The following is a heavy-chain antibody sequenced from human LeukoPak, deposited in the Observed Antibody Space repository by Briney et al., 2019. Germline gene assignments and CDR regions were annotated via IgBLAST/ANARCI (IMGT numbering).Heavy chain of an antibody. D-gene: IGHD5-18*01. V-gene: IGHV4-59*01. CDR1: GGSISDKY. CDR2: IHYSGTT. Sequence: SETLSLTCTVSGGSISDKYWSWIRQLPGKGLEWIGYIHYSGTTSYNPSLKSRVVISVDTSKNQFSLKLNSVTAAVTAMYYCATVPGYSYGYGYFDYWGQGTLVTVSS. CDR3: ATVPGYSYGYGYFDY. J-gene: IGHJ4*02.